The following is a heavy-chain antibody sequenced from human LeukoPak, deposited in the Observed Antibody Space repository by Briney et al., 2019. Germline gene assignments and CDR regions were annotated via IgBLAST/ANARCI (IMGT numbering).Heavy chain of an antibody. CDR1: GFPFSCCA. CDR3: VKDWVATIVAPRHFDY. D-gene: IGHD5-24*01. J-gene: IGHJ4*02. CDR2: TSSNGGST. V-gene: IGHV3-64D*09. Sequence: PGGSLRLSCSASGFPFSCCAMHWVRLAPGTGLEYVSGTSSNGGSTYYADSMKGRFTISRDNSKNTLYLQMSSLRPEDTAVYYCVKDWVATIVAPRHFDYWGQGTLVTVSS.